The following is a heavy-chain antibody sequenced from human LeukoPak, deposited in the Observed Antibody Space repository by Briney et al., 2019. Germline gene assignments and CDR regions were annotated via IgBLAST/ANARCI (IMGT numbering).Heavy chain of an antibody. CDR2: IYHSGST. J-gene: IGHJ5*02. CDR1: GGSISSSNW. V-gene: IGHV4-4*02. D-gene: IGHD2-15*01. CDR3: ARVSVVAALNWFDP. Sequence: SETLSLTCAVSGGSISSSNWWSWVRQPPGKGLEWIGEIYHSGSTSYNPSLKSRVTISVDKSKNQFSLKLSSVTAADTAVYYCARVSVVAALNWFDPWGQGTLVTVSS.